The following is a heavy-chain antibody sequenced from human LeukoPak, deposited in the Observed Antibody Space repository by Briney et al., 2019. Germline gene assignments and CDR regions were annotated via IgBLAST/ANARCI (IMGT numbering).Heavy chain of an antibody. J-gene: IGHJ4*02. D-gene: IGHD6-19*01. CDR3: AKTTTGYSSGRFPGWPVDY. V-gene: IGHV3-23*01. Sequence: AGGSLTLSCAASGFTFSDYAMSWVRQAPGKGLEWVSTASYYVGKQYHADSVRGRFTVSRDNSRNTVSLQMNSLRAEDTAVYYCAKTTTGYSSGRFPGWPVDYWGQGTLVTVSS. CDR1: GFTFSDYA. CDR2: ASYYVGKQ.